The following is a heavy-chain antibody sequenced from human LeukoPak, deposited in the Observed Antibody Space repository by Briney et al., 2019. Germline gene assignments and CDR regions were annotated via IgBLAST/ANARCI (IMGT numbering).Heavy chain of an antibody. V-gene: IGHV4-39*07. CDR2: INHSGST. D-gene: IGHD3-22*01. CDR3: ARGKRYYYDSSGYYYEGWFDP. J-gene: IGHJ5*02. CDR1: GGSISSGGYY. Sequence: SETLSLTCTVSGGSISSGGYYWSWIRQPPGKGLEWIGEINHSGSTNYNPSLKSRVTISVDTSKNQFSLKLSSVTAADTAVYYCARGKRYYYDSSGYYYEGWFDPWGQGTLVTVSS.